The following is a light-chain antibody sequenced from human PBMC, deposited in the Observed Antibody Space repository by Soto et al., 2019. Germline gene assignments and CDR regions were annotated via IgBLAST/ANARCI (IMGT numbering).Light chain of an antibody. CDR3: CSYAGSSTHVV. CDR1: NSDVGGYNY. V-gene: IGLV2-14*01. CDR2: EVS. Sequence: QSALTQPASVSGSPGQSIAISCTGTNSDVGGYNYVSWYQHHPGKAPKLMIYEVSNRPSGVSNRFSGSKSGNTASLTISGLQAEDEADYYCCSYAGSSTHVVFGGGTKLTVL. J-gene: IGLJ2*01.